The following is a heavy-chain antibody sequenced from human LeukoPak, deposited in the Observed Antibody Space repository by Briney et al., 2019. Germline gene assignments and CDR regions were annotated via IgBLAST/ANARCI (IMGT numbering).Heavy chain of an antibody. D-gene: IGHD2-2*02. CDR1: GGSISSYY. Sequence: SETLSRTCTVSGGSISSYYWSWIRQPPGKGLEWIGYIYYSGSTNYNPSLKSRVTISVDTSKNQFSLKLSSVTAADTAVYYCARHRSAVVVPAAILFTDYYYYYGMDVWGQGTTVTVSS. CDR3: ARHRSAVVVPAAILFTDYYYYYGMDV. J-gene: IGHJ6*02. CDR2: IYYSGST. V-gene: IGHV4-59*08.